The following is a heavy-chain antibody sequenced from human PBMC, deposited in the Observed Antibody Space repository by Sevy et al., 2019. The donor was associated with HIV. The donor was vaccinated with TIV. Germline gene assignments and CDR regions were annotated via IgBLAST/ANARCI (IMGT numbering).Heavy chain of an antibody. Sequence: SETLSLTCAVSGYSITSGYYWGCIRQPPGKGLEWIGSIYQSGSTHYNPSLKSRVTMSVDTSKNQFSLKLSSATAADTAVYYCARHSHGSGTYYVPFDYWGQGTLVTVSS. CDR1: GYSITSGYY. D-gene: IGHD3-10*01. CDR2: IYQSGST. CDR3: ARHSHGSGTYYVPFDY. J-gene: IGHJ4*02. V-gene: IGHV4-38-2*01.